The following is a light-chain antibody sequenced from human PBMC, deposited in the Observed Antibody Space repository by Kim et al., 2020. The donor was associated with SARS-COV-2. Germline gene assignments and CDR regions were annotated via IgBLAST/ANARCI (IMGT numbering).Light chain of an antibody. CDR1: QQSISY. V-gene: IGKV1-39*01. J-gene: IGKJ1*01. Sequence: SACVGSRINITCLASQQSISYLNWNHHKPRKARKLLNLGASIVHGGVPSNFSGSKTDADFTLTIRGGQPEDLATYYYQQNYSALTFGQGTKVDIK. CDR2: GAS. CDR3: QQNYSALT.